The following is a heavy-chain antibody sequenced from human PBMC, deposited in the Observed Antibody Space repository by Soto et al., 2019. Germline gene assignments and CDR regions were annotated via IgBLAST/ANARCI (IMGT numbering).Heavy chain of an antibody. D-gene: IGHD2-15*01. CDR1: GGSVSSSSHY. V-gene: IGHV4-39*01. CDR3: ARVGYCSDGYCYSSTWIHS. CDR2: IYYSGNT. J-gene: IGHJ4*02. Sequence: SETLSLTCTVSGGSVSSSSHYWGWIRQPPGKGLEWIGSIYYSGNTYYNPSLKSRVTISVDTSKNQFSLKLSSVTAADTAVYYCARVGYCSDGYCYSSTWIHSWGQGTLVTVSS.